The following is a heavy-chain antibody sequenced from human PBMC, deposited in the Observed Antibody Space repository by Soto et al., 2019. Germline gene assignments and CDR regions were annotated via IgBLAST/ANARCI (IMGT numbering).Heavy chain of an antibody. CDR2: TYYRSKWYN. J-gene: IGHJ5*02. V-gene: IGHV6-1*01. D-gene: IGHD3-16*01. CDR1: GDSVSSNSAA. CDR3: ARDLLQGDHGSSLWFDP. Sequence: SQTLSLTCAISGDSVSSNSAAWNWIRQSPSRGLEWLGRTYYRSKWYNDYAVSVKSRITINPDTSKNQFSLQLNSVTPEDTAVYYCARDLLQGDHGSSLWFDPWGQGTLVTVSS.